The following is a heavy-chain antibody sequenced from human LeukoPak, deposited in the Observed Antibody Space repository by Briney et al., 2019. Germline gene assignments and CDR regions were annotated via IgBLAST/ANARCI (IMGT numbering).Heavy chain of an antibody. Sequence: GASVKVSCKASGGTFSSYAINWVRQATGQGLEWMGWMNPNSGATGYAQKFQGRVTITRDTSISTAYMELNSLRSEDTAVYYCARPNLIGDQAFDIWGQGTMVTVSS. D-gene: IGHD7-27*01. J-gene: IGHJ3*02. CDR2: MNPNSGAT. CDR3: ARPNLIGDQAFDI. V-gene: IGHV1-8*03. CDR1: GGTFSSYA.